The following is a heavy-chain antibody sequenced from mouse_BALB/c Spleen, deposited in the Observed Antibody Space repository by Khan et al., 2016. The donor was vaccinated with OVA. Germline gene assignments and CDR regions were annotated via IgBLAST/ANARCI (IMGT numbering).Heavy chain of an antibody. CDR2: INTYTGEP. J-gene: IGHJ4*01. CDR3: ARVGYNGTMDY. CDR1: GYTFTNHG. D-gene: IGHD2-14*01. Sequence: QIQLVQSGPEQKKPGETVKISCKASGYTFTNHGMNWVKQAPGKGLKWMGWINTYTGEPTYADDFKGRFAFSLENSASTAYLQISNLKNEDTATYFCARVGYNGTMDYWGQGTSVTVSS. V-gene: IGHV9-3-1*01.